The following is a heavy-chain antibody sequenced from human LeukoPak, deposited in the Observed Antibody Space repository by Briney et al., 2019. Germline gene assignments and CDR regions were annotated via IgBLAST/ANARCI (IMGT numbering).Heavy chain of an antibody. D-gene: IGHD4-23*01. Sequence: PGGSLRLSCAASGFAFSTYSMSWVRQAPGKGLEWVSAINSGGGTYYPDSVKGRFTISRDNSKNTLYLQMNSLRAEDTAVYYCVRGGYGGYSFDSWGQGTLVTVSS. CDR3: VRGGYGGYSFDS. J-gene: IGHJ4*02. CDR2: INSGGGT. V-gene: IGHV3-66*02. CDR1: GFAFSTYS.